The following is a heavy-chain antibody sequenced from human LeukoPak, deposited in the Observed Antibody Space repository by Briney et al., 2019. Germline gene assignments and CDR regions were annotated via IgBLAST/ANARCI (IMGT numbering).Heavy chain of an antibody. Sequence: ASVKVSCKTSGYTFTGYYMHWVRQAPGQGLEWMGWINPNSGGTNYAQKFQGRVTMTRDTSISTAYMELSRLRSDDTAVYYCARAMSIAARLQTIFDYWGQGTLVTVSS. CDR2: INPNSGGT. J-gene: IGHJ4*02. D-gene: IGHD6-6*01. CDR1: GYTFTGYY. V-gene: IGHV1-2*02. CDR3: ARAMSIAARLQTIFDY.